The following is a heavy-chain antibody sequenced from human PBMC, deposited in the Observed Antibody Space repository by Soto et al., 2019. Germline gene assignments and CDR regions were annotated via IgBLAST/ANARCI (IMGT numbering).Heavy chain of an antibody. D-gene: IGHD6-25*01. V-gene: IGHV6-1*01. CDR2: TYYRSKWYK. Sequence: PSQTLSLTCAISGDSVSSNSAGWNWIRQSPSRGLEWLGRTYYRSKWYKDYAVSVKSRITINADTSKNQFSLQLNSVTPEDTAVYYCAGGYSDSSGPMFDPWGQGTLVTVSS. J-gene: IGHJ5*02. CDR1: GDSVSSNSAG. CDR3: AGGYSDSSGPMFDP.